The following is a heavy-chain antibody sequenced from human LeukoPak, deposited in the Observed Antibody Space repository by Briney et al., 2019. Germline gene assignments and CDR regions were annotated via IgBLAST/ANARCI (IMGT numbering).Heavy chain of an antibody. D-gene: IGHD2-2*01. CDR1: GFTFSSYA. CDR3: AKGDLGYCSSTSCNDY. V-gene: IGHV3-23*01. CDR2: ISGSGGST. Sequence: PGGSLRHSCAVSGFTFSSYAMSWFRQAPGKGLEWVSAISGSGGSTYYADSVKGRFTMSRDNSKNTLYLQMNSLRAEDMAVYYCAKGDLGYCSSTSCNDYWGQGTLVTVSS. J-gene: IGHJ4*02.